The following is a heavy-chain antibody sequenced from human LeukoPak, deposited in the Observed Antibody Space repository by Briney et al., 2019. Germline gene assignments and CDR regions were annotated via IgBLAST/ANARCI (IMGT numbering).Heavy chain of an antibody. CDR3: TGGIAVAGTFDSFDY. CDR2: IRSKAYGGTT. Sequence: LAGGSLRLSCTASGFTFGDYAMSWVRQAPGKGLEWVGFIRSKAYGGTTEYAASVKGRFTISRDDSKSIAYLQMNSLKTEDTAVYYCTGGIAVAGTFDSFDYWGQGTLSPSPQ. J-gene: IGHJ4*02. V-gene: IGHV3-49*04. CDR1: GFTFGDYA. D-gene: IGHD6-19*01.